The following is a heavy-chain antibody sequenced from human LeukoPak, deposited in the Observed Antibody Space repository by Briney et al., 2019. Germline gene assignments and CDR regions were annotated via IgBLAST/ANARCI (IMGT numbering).Heavy chain of an antibody. Sequence: SETLSLTRAVYGGSFSDYYWSWIRQPPGKGLEWIGEINHSGSTDYNPSLKSRVTISVDTSKNQFSLKLSSVTAADTAVYYCARGFHWGGYYFDYWGQGTLVTVSS. V-gene: IGHV4-34*01. CDR3: ARGFHWGGYYFDY. J-gene: IGHJ4*02. CDR2: INHSGST. D-gene: IGHD7-27*01. CDR1: GGSFSDYY.